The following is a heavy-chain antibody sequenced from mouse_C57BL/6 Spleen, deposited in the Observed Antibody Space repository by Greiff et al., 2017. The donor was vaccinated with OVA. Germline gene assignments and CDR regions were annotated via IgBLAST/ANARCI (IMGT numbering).Heavy chain of an antibody. J-gene: IGHJ3*01. D-gene: IGHD2-4*01. Sequence: VQLQQSGPELVKPGASVKISCKASGYSFTGYYMNWLKQSPEKSLEWIGEINPNNGGTTYNQKFKAKATLTVDKSSSTASMQLTRLTSEDSAVYFCARTYYDYDRFAYWGQGTLVTVSA. CDR1: GYSFTGYY. CDR3: ARTYYDYDRFAY. V-gene: IGHV1-42*01. CDR2: INPNNGGT.